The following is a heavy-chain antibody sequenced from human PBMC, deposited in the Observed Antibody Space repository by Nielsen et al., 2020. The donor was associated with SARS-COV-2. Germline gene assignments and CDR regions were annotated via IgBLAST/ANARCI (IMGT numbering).Heavy chain of an antibody. CDR3: ARLRDDGYYFDTGPYDY. Sequence: GESLKISCAASGFTFSSYSMHWVRQGPGKGLVWVSHIKSGGTKTTYADSVKGRFITSRDNAKNTVYLQMNSLKAEDTAVYYCARLRDDGYYFDTGPYDYWGQGSPVTVSS. V-gene: IGHV3-74*01. D-gene: IGHD2/OR15-2a*01. CDR2: IKSGGTKT. J-gene: IGHJ4*02. CDR1: GFTFSSYS.